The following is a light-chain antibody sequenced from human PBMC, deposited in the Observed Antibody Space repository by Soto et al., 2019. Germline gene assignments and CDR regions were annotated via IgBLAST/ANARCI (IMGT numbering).Light chain of an antibody. CDR2: SAS. Sequence: EIVLKQSPATLSLSLGERATLSCRASQSVSNYLAWYQQKPGQAPRLLIYSASNMATGIPARFKSSGSGPDVSPNISRLEPEDGAVYYCQHRYEGPRTVGQGTKLEIK. CDR1: QSVSNY. J-gene: IGKJ2*01. V-gene: IGKV3-11*01. CDR3: QHRYEGPRT.